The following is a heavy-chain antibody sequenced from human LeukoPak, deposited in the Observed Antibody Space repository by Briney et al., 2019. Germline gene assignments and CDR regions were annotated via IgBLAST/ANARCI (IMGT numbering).Heavy chain of an antibody. CDR1: GGTFSSYA. D-gene: IGHD3-22*01. V-gene: IGHV1-69*06. Sequence: AASVKVSCKASGGTFSSYAISWVRQAPGQGLEWMGGIIPIFGTANYAQKFQGRVTITADKSTSTAYMELSSLRSEDTAVYYCARGRYYDSSGYYYSNWFDPWGQGTLVTVSS. CDR3: ARGRYYDSSGYYYSNWFDP. J-gene: IGHJ5*02. CDR2: IIPIFGTA.